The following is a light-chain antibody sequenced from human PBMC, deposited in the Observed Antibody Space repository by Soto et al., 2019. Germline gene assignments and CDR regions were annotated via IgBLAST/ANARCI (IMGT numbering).Light chain of an antibody. J-gene: IGKJ2*01. Sequence: DIQMTQSPSSLSASVGDRVTITCLASQSISSYLNWYQQKPGKAPKLLIYAASSLQSGVPSRFSGSGSGTDLTLTISSLQPEDFATHYCQQSYSTPYTFGQRTKVDI. CDR2: AAS. V-gene: IGKV1-39*01. CDR3: QQSYSTPYT. CDR1: QSISSY.